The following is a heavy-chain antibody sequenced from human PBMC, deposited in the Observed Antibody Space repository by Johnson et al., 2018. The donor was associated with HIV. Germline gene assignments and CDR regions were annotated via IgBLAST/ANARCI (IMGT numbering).Heavy chain of an antibody. CDR1: GFTFSSYA. CDR2: ISYDGSDK. Sequence: QVQLVESGGGVVQPGRSLRLSCAASGFTFSSYAIHWVRQAPGKGLAWVAVISYDGSDKYYADSVKGRFPISRDNSKKTLYLQMNSLRAEDTAVYYCARDQAGVGATTADAFDIWGQGTMVTVSS. CDR3: ARDQAGVGATTADAFDI. D-gene: IGHD1-26*01. V-gene: IGHV3-30*04. J-gene: IGHJ3*02.